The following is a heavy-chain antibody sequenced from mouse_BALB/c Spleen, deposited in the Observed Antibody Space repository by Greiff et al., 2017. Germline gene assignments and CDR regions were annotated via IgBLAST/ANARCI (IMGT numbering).Heavy chain of an antibody. Sequence: VQLQQSGAELVKPGASVKLSCKASGYTFTSYYMYWVKQRPGQGLEWIGEINPSNGGTNFNEKFKSKATLTVAKSSSTAYMQLSSLTSEDSAVYYCTRFGYDYDGDWFAYWGQGTLVTVSA. CDR3: TRFGYDYDGDWFAY. J-gene: IGHJ3*01. CDR1: GYTFTSYY. CDR2: INPSNGGT. D-gene: IGHD2-4*01. V-gene: IGHV1S81*02.